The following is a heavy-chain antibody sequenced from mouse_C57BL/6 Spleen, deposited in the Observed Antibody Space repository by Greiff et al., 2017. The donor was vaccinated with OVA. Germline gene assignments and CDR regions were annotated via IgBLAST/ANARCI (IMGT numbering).Heavy chain of an antibody. Sequence: QVQLQQSGAELAKPGASVKLSCKASGYTFTSYWMHWVKQRPGQGLEWIGYINPSSGYTKYNQKFKDKATLTADKSSSTAYMQLSSLTYEDSAVYYCARDITTVVATSDYFDYWGQGTTLTVSA. CDR2: INPSSGYT. V-gene: IGHV1-7*01. CDR1: GYTFTSYW. CDR3: ARDITTVVATSDYFDY. D-gene: IGHD1-1*01. J-gene: IGHJ2*01.